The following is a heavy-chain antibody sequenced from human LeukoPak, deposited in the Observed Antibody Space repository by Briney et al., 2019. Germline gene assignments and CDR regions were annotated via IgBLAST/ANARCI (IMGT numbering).Heavy chain of an antibody. J-gene: IGHJ3*02. CDR1: GFTFSSYA. CDR2: ISGSGGNT. V-gene: IGHV3-23*01. CDR3: ARVRDGYNYAFDI. Sequence: GGSLRLSCAASGFTFSSYAMSWVRQAPGKGLEWVSVISGSGGNTYYADSVKGRFTISRDNSKNTLYLQMNSLRAEDTAVYYCARVRDGYNYAFDIWGQGTMVTVSS. D-gene: IGHD5-24*01.